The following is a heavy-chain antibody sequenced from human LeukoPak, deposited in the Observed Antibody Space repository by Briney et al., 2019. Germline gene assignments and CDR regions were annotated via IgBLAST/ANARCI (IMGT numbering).Heavy chain of an antibody. CDR3: ARGRGGGKNWFDP. J-gene: IGHJ5*02. CDR1: GDSISSDDYY. Sequence: SETLSLTCTVSGDSISSDDYYWIWIRQPPGKGLEWIGEINHSGSTNYNPSLKSRVTISVDTSKNQFSLKLSSVTAADTAVYYCARGRGGGKNWFDPWGQGTLVTVSS. D-gene: IGHD2-15*01. V-gene: IGHV4-34*01. CDR2: INHSGST.